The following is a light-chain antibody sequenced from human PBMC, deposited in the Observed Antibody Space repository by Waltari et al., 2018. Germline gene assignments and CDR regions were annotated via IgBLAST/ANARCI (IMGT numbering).Light chain of an antibody. J-gene: IGKJ1*01. CDR3: QQYNKWPPGT. CDR1: QRVSSN. CDR2: GAS. Sequence: EIVMTQSPATLSVSPGERATLSCRASQRVSSNLAWYQQKPGQAPRLLIYGASTRATGIPARFSGSGSGTEFTLTISSLQSEDFAVYYCQQYNKWPPGTFGQGTKVEIK. V-gene: IGKV3-15*01.